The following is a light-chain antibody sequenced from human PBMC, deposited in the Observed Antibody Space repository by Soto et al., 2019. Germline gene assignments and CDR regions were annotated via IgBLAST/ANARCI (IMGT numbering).Light chain of an antibody. CDR2: EGS. CDR1: SSDVGSYNL. J-gene: IGLJ3*02. V-gene: IGLV2-23*01. CDR3: CSYAGSSTSWA. Sequence: QSALTQPASVSGSPGQSITISCTGTSSDVGSYNLVSWYQQHPGKAPKLMIYEGSKRPSGVSNRFSGSKSGNTASLTISGLQAEDEADYYCCSYAGSSTSWAFGGGTKLTVL.